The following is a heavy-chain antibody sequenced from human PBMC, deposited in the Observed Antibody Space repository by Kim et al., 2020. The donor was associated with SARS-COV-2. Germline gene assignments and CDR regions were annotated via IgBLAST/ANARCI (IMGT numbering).Heavy chain of an antibody. Sequence: GGSLRLSCAASGFTFSSYGMHWVRQAPGKGLEWVAVIWYDGSNKYYADSVKGRFTISRDNSKNTLYLQMNSLRAEDTAVYYCAREVVAAIASGFDYWGQGTLVTVSS. J-gene: IGHJ4*02. CDR3: AREVVAAIASGFDY. D-gene: IGHD2-15*01. V-gene: IGHV3-33*01. CDR1: GFTFSSYG. CDR2: IWYDGSNK.